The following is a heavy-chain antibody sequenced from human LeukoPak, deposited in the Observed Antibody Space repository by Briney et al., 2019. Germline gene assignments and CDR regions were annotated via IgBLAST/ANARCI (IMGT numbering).Heavy chain of an antibody. J-gene: IGHJ4*02. V-gene: IGHV3-9*01. D-gene: IGHD6-13*01. CDR3: AKGTGEATAGPRRQYFFDF. CDR2: LTSNSDAM. CDR1: GFTFDDYA. Sequence: GGSLRLSCAASGFTFDDYAMHWVRQAPGKGLEWVAGLTSNSDAMGYARSVGGRFTISRDNAKNTLFLQMNSLGPEDTAFYYCAKGTGEATAGPRRQYFFDFWGQGTLVTVSS.